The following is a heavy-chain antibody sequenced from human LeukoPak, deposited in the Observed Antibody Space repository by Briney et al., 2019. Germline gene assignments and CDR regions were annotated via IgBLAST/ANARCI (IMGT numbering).Heavy chain of an antibody. V-gene: IGHV3-21*01. CDR2: ISTRSTYI. Sequence: GGSLRLSCAASGFTFSNYNMNWVRQAPGKGLEWVSCISTRSTYIYYADSVKGRFTISRDNAKNSLYLQMNSLRAEDTAVYYCARISSDSISYYDHWGQGTLVTVSS. CDR3: ARISSDSISYYDH. D-gene: IGHD3-22*01. CDR1: GFTFSNYN. J-gene: IGHJ4*02.